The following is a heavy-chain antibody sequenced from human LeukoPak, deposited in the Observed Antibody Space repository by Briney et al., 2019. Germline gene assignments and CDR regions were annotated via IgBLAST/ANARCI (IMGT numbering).Heavy chain of an antibody. Sequence: PSQTLSLTCTVSGGSISSGSYYWSWIRQPAGKGLEWIGRIYTSGSTNYNPSLKSRVTISVDTSKNQFSLKLSSVTAADTAVYYCASFWSSSIAAAGFDYWGQGTLVTVSS. CDR1: GGSISSGSYY. V-gene: IGHV4-61*02. J-gene: IGHJ4*02. CDR2: IYTSGST. D-gene: IGHD6-13*01. CDR3: ASFWSSSIAAAGFDY.